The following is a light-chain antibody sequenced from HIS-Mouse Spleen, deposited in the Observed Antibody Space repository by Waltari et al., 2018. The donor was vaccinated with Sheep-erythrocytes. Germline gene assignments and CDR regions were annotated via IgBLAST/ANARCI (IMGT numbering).Light chain of an antibody. CDR2: EVS. CDR1: SSDVGCYNY. CDR3: SSYAGSNNWV. V-gene: IGLV2-8*01. J-gene: IGLJ3*02. Sequence: QSALTQPPSASGSPGQPVTIPCTGTSSDVGCYNYFSWYQQPPGKAPKLMIYEVSKRPSGVPDRFSGSKSGNTASLTVSGLQAEDEADYYCSSYAGSNNWVFGGGTKLTVL.